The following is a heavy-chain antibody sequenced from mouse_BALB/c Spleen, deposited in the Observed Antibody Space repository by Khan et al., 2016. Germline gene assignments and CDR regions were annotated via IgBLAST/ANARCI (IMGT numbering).Heavy chain of an antibody. D-gene: IGHD2-3*01. CDR3: AIYDGYYFDY. J-gene: IGHJ2*01. CDR1: GYTFTSYW. V-gene: IGHV1-7*01. CDR2: INPSTGYT. Sequence: QVQLKESGAELAKPGASVKMSCKASGYTFTSYWMHWVKQRPGQGLEWIGYINPSTGYTEYNQKFKDKATLAADKSSSTAYMQLSSLTSEYSAVYYCAIYDGYYFDYWGQGTTLTVSS.